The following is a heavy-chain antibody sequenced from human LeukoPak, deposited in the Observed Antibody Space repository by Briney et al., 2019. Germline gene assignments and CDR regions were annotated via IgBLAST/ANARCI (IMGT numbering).Heavy chain of an antibody. D-gene: IGHD6-13*01. J-gene: IGHJ6*03. CDR1: GGSFSGYY. Sequence: SETLSLTCAVYGGSFSGYYWSWIRQPPGKGLEWIGEINHSGSTNYNPSLKSRVTISVDTSKNQFSLKLSSVTAADTAVYYCARAGGAAAGRCYYYYYYMDVWGKGTTVTVSS. CDR2: INHSGST. V-gene: IGHV4-34*01. CDR3: ARAGGAAAGRCYYYYYYMDV.